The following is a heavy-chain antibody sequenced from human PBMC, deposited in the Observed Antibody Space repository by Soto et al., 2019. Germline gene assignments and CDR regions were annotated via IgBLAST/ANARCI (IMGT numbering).Heavy chain of an antibody. CDR3: TTEKGY. V-gene: IGHV3-15*07. CDR2: IRCKTDGGTP. Sequence: EVQLVESGGGLVKPGESLRLSCAASGFTFTNAWMNWVRQAPGKGLEWVGRIRCKTDGGTPDYAAPVKGRFTISRDDSINTLYVQMNSLKTEDTAIYYCTTEKGYWGQGTLVTVSS. CDR1: GFTFTNAW. J-gene: IGHJ4*02.